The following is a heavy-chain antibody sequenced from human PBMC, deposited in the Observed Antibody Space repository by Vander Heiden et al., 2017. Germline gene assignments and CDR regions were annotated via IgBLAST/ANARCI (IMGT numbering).Heavy chain of an antibody. CDR1: GFSFRTYA. Sequence: EVQLLDSGGGLVQPGGSLRLSCAASGFSFRTYAMSWVRQAPGKGLEWVSLIVGQTGTTGSAYYAASVKGRFTVSRDNSKNTLWLQMNSLRAEDTAVYYCAKTDYDFWSGYRLGDWGQGTLVTVSS. D-gene: IGHD3-3*01. CDR2: IVGQTGTTGSA. J-gene: IGHJ4*02. V-gene: IGHV3-23*01. CDR3: AKTDYDFWSGYRLGD.